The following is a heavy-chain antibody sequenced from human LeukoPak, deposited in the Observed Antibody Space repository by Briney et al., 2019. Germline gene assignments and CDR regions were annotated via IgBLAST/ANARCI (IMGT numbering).Heavy chain of an antibody. CDR2: INPNSGGT. J-gene: IGHJ5*02. Sequence: ASVKVSCKASGYTFTGYYMHWLRQAPGQGLEWMGRINPNSGGTNYAQKFQGRVTMTRDTSISTAYMELSRLRSDDTAVYYCAREGFWSGYYTHNWFDPWAREPWSPSPQ. V-gene: IGHV1-2*06. CDR3: AREGFWSGYYTHNWFDP. CDR1: GYTFTGYY. D-gene: IGHD3-3*01.